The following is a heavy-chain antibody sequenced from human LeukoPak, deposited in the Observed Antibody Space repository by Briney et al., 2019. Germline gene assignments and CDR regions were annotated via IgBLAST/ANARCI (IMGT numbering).Heavy chain of an antibody. Sequence: ASLKVSCKASGYTFTSYDINWVRQATGQGLEWMGWMNPNSGNTGYAQKFQGRVTMTRNTSISTAYMELSSLRSEDTAVYYCARGLSGSYHEGYWGQGTLVTVSS. CDR3: ARGLSGSYHEGY. CDR1: GYTFTSYD. J-gene: IGHJ4*02. V-gene: IGHV1-8*01. CDR2: MNPNSGNT. D-gene: IGHD1-26*01.